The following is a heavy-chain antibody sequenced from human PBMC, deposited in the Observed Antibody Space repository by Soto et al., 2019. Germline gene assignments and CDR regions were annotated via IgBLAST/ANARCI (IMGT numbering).Heavy chain of an antibody. V-gene: IGHV3-21*01. Sequence: EVQLVESGGGQVKPGGSLRLSCAASGFTFSSYTMNWVRQAPDKVLEWVSSIAGGSNYIYYADSATGRFTISRDNAKKSLYLQMNSLRAEDTAVYYCARDRDYYVSGFDFWGQGTLVTV. CDR2: IAGGSNYI. D-gene: IGHD3-10*02. CDR3: ARDRDYYVSGFDF. CDR1: GFTFSSYT. J-gene: IGHJ4*02.